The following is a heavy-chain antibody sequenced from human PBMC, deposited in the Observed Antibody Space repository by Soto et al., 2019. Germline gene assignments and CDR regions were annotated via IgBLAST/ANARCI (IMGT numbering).Heavy chain of an antibody. CDR3: ARGLTMVRGVILDAFDI. CDR1: GYTFSNYG. CDR2: ISGYIHNT. Sequence: ASVKVSCKASGYTFSNYGINWVRQAPGQGLEWMGWISGYIHNTKYAQKVQGRVTMTTDTSTSTAYMELSSLRSEDTAVYYCARGLTMVRGVILDAFDIWGKGTMVTVPS. V-gene: IGHV1-18*01. D-gene: IGHD3-10*01. J-gene: IGHJ3*02.